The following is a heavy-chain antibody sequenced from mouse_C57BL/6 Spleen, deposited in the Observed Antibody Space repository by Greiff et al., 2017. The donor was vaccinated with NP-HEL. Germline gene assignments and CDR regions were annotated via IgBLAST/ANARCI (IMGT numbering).Heavy chain of an antibody. CDR1: GFSLPSYA. CDR2: IWTGGGT. CDR3: ARSAPAMDY. J-gene: IGHJ4*01. V-gene: IGHV2-9-1*01. D-gene: IGHD1-2*01. Sequence: VKLQESGPGLVAPSPSLSITCTVSGFSLPSYAISWVRQPPGKGLEWLGVIWTGGGTNYNSALNSRLSISKDNSKSQVFLKMNSLQTDDTARYYGARSAPAMDYWGQGTSVTVSS.